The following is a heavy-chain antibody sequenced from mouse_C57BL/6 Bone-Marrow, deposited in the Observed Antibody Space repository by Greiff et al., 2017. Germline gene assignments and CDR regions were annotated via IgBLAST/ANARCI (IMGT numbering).Heavy chain of an antibody. CDR1: GFTFSSYG. Sequence: EVKLVESGGDLVKPGGSLKLSCAASGFTFSSYGMSWVRQTPDKRLEWVATISSGGSYTYYPDSVKGRFTISRDNAKNTLYLQMSSLKSEDTAMYYWARHPNWPVFAYWGQGTLVTVSA. J-gene: IGHJ3*01. CDR2: ISSGGSYT. CDR3: ARHPNWPVFAY. V-gene: IGHV5-6*01. D-gene: IGHD4-1*01.